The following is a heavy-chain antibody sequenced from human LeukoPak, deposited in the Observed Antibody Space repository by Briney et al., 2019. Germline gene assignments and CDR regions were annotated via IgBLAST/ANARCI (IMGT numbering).Heavy chain of an antibody. V-gene: IGHV1-2*02. CDR3: ARVPPAYYYDSSGYLDD. CDR1: GYTFTGYY. CDR2: INPNSGGT. D-gene: IGHD3-22*01. J-gene: IGHJ4*02. Sequence: ASVKLSCKASGYTFTGYYMHWVRQAPGQGLEWMGWINPNSGGTNYAQNVQGRGTMTRDTSIGTAYLEMSRLRTEDTAVYYCARVPPAYYYDSSGYLDDWGQGTLVTVSS.